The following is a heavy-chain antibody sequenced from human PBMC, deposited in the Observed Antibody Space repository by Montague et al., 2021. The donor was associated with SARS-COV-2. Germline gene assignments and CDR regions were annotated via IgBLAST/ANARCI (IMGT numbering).Heavy chain of an antibody. Sequence: SETLSLTCTVYGGTNTGYYWRRPRPSKGTGLDWAAHSYHGRDVNSNPALVTRDTSSTRTSKNQISIQGNSATAADTAVYYCVRDHPYGGPRGAYDIWGQGTVVTVSS. J-gene: IGHJ3*02. D-gene: IGHD4-23*01. CDR2: SYHGRDV. CDR3: VRDHPYGGPRGAYDI. V-gene: IGHV4-59*12. CDR1: GGTNTGYY.